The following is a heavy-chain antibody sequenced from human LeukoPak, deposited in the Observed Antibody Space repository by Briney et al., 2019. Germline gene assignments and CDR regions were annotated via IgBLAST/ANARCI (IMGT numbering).Heavy chain of an antibody. CDR2: ISGYNGHT. CDR1: GYTFTSSG. D-gene: IGHD5-18*01. V-gene: IGHV1-18*01. J-gene: IGHJ4*02. CDR3: ARDGYGSASDY. Sequence: ASVKVSCKASGYTFTSSGISWVRQAPGQGLEWMGWISGYNGHTNYVQKFQGRVTMTTDTSTSTAYMELRSLRSDDTAVYYCARDGYGSASDYWGQGTLVTVSS.